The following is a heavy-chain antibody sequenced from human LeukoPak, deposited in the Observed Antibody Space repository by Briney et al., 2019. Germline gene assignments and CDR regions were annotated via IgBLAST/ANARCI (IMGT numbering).Heavy chain of an antibody. CDR3: ARVYYDSSGYPDY. J-gene: IGHJ4*02. CDR1: GGSISSGYY. V-gene: IGHV4-38-2*02. Sequence: SETLSLTCTVSGGSISSGYYWGWVRQPPGEGLEWIGSIYHSGSTYYNPSLKSRLTISVDTSKNQFSLKLSSVTAADTAVYYCARVYYDSSGYPDYWGQGTLVTVSS. CDR2: IYHSGST. D-gene: IGHD3-22*01.